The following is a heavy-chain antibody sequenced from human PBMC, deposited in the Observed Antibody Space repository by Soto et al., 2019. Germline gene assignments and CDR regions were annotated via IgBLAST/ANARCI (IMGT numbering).Heavy chain of an antibody. CDR2: VFWDDDK. J-gene: IGHJ3*01. CDR3: AHSSPDGSSDV. V-gene: IGHV2-5*02. Sequence: QITMRESGPTLVKPTQTLTLTCSFSGFSLSASGVGVGWIRQPPGKALEWLALVFWDDDKFYSPPLQSRLTITKDTSKNQVVLTVTNIDPVGTATYYCAHSSPDGSSDVWGQGTMVTVSS. D-gene: IGHD3-10*01. CDR1: GFSLSASGVG.